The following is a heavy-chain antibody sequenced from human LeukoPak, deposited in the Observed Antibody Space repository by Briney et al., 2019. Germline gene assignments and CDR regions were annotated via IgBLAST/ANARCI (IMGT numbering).Heavy chain of an antibody. V-gene: IGHV3-43*02. CDR3: ATDRTNSDY. Sequence: GGSLRLSCAASGFTFDDYVMHWVRQAPGKRLEWVSLISGDGGSTYYTDSVKGRFTISRDNSKNSLYLQMNSLRTEDTALYYCATDRTNSDYWGQGTLVTVS. CDR2: ISGDGGST. D-gene: IGHD2-8*01. CDR1: GFTFDDYV. J-gene: IGHJ4*02.